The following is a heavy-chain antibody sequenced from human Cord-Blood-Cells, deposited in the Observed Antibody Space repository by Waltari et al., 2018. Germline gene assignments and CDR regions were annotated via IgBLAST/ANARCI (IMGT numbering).Heavy chain of an antibody. CDR2: IYYSGST. D-gene: IGHD3-10*01. J-gene: IGHJ4*02. CDR3: ARLGVVRGVSGYFDY. Sequence: QLQLQESGPGLVKPSETLSLTCTVPGGSISSSSYYWGWIRQPPGKGLEWIGSIYYSGSTYYNPSLKSRVTISVDTSKNQFSLKLSSVTAADTAVYYCARLGVVRGVSGYFDYWGQGTLVTVSS. CDR1: GGSISSSSYY. V-gene: IGHV4-39*01.